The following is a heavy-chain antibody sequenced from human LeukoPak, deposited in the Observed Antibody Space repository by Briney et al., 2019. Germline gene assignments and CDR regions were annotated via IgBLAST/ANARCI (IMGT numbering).Heavy chain of an antibody. D-gene: IGHD2-2*01. CDR1: GFSFSTYA. CDR3: ARAKLHSSLDY. V-gene: IGHV3-30-3*01. Sequence: GGSLRLSCAASGFSFSTYAIHWVRQAPGKGLEWVVVISSDGDNKYYADSVKGRFTISRDNSKNTLFLQMNSLKTEDTAVYYCARAKLHSSLDYWGQGILVTVSS. J-gene: IGHJ4*02. CDR2: ISSDGDNK.